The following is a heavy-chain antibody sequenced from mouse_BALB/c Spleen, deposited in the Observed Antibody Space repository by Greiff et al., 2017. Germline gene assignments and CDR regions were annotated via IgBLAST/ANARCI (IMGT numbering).Heavy chain of an antibody. J-gene: IGHJ2*01. V-gene: IGHV14-3*02. D-gene: IGHD1-2*01. Sequence: VQLQQSGAELVKPGASVKLSCTASGFNIKDTYMHWVKQRPEQGLEWIGRIDPANGNTKYDPKFQGKATITADTSSNTAYLQLSSLTSEDTAVYYCARDHYYGSYYFDYWGQGTTLTVSS. CDR1: GFNIKDTY. CDR2: IDPANGNT. CDR3: ARDHYYGSYYFDY.